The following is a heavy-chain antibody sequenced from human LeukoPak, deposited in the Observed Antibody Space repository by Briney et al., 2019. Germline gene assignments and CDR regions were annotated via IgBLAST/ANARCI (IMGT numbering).Heavy chain of an antibody. Sequence: ASVKVSCKASGYTFIDYYMHWVRQAPGQGLEWIGWINPNGGATDYAQNFQGRVTLTRDTSISTAYMEQSSLRSDDTAVYYCARSGYNSGWAFDFWGQGTLVTVSS. D-gene: IGHD6-19*01. V-gene: IGHV1-2*02. J-gene: IGHJ4*02. CDR1: GYTFIDYY. CDR2: INPNGGAT. CDR3: ARSGYNSGWAFDF.